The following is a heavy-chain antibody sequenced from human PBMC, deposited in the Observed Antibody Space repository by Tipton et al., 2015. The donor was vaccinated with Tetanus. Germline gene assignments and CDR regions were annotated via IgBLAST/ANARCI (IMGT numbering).Heavy chain of an antibody. Sequence: TLSLTCTVSGGSINSVNYYWSWIRQPPGKGLEWIGEINYDGSTNYSPSLKSRVTLSLDTTKKQVSLKLSSVTAADTAVYYCARGDYYGSGTYDVWGQGTTVTVSS. V-gene: IGHV4-39*07. CDR3: ARGDYYGSGTYDV. J-gene: IGHJ6*02. CDR1: GGSINSVNYY. CDR2: INYDGST. D-gene: IGHD3-10*01.